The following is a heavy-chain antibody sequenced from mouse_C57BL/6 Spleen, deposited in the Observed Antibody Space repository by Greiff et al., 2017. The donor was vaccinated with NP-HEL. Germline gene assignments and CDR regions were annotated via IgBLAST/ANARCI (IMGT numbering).Heavy chain of an antibody. V-gene: IGHV1-61*01. D-gene: IGHD2-3*01. CDR2: IYPSDSET. J-gene: IGHJ4*01. CDR1: GYTFTSYW. CDR3: ARGGDGYYLYYYAMDY. Sequence: QVQLQQSGAELVRPGSSVKLSCKASGYTFTSYWMDWVKQRPGQGLEWIGNIYPSDSETHYNQKFKDKATLTVDKSSSTAYMQLSSLTSEDSAVYYCARGGDGYYLYYYAMDYWGQGTSVTVSS.